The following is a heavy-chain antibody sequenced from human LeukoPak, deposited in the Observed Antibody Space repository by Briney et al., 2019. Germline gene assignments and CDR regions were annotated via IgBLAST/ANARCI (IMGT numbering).Heavy chain of an antibody. D-gene: IGHD3-10*01. CDR1: GFTFSSYA. V-gene: IGHV3-30*04. Sequence: PGGSLRLSCAASGFTFSSYAMSWVRQAPGKGLEWVAVISYDGSNKYYADSVKGRFTISRDNSKNTLYLQMNSLRAEDTAVYYCARGDTYYYGSGDGYWGQGTLVAVSS. J-gene: IGHJ4*02. CDR3: ARGDTYYYGSGDGY. CDR2: ISYDGSNK.